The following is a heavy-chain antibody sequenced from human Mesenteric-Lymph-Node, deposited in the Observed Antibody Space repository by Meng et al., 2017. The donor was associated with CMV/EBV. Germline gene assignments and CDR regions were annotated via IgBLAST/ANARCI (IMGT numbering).Heavy chain of an antibody. CDR1: GGSISSYY. J-gene: IGHJ5*02. Sequence: SETLSLTCTVSGGSISSYYWTWIRQPPGKGLEWIGYIYYTGNINYNPSLKSRVTMSVDTSKNQFSLKLTSVTAADTAVYYCARDGVVYYGSGSYYWFDPWGQGTLVTVSS. CDR3: ARDGVVYYGSGSYYWFDP. D-gene: IGHD3-10*01. CDR2: IYYTGNI. V-gene: IGHV4-59*01.